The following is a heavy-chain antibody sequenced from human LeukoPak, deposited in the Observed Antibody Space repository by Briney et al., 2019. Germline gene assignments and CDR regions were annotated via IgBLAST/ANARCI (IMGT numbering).Heavy chain of an antibody. CDR2: IIPIFGTA. CDR1: GGTFSSYA. V-gene: IGHV1-69*05. J-gene: IGHJ6*03. CDR3: ASSQSYYYYYYMDV. Sequence: ASVKVSCKASGGTFSSYAISWVRQDPGQGLEWMGGIIPIFGTANYAQKFQGRVTITTDESTSTAYMELSSLRSEDTAVYYCASSQSYYYYYYMDVWGKGTTVTVSS.